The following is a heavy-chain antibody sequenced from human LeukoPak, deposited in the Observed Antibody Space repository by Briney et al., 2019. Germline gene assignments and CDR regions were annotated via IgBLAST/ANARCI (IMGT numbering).Heavy chain of an antibody. J-gene: IGHJ4*02. CDR1: GYSFTTYW. V-gene: IGHV5-51*01. CDR2: IYPGDSDT. D-gene: IGHD6-19*01. CDR3: ARSASGWGFDD. Sequence: GGSLKISCKGSGYSFTTYWIGWVRQLSGKGLEGMGIIYPGDSDTRYSPSFQGQVTISAAKSISTAYLPWSSLKASDSAMYYCARSASGWGFDDWGQGTLVTVSS.